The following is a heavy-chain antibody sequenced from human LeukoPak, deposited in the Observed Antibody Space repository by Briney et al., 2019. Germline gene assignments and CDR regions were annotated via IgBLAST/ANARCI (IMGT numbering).Heavy chain of an antibody. D-gene: IGHD5-18*01. J-gene: IGHJ4*02. CDR2: ISWNSGSI. Sequence: GRSLRLSCAASGFTFDDYAMHWVRQAPGKGLEWVSGISWNSGSIGYADSVKGRFTISRDNAKNSLYLQMNSLRAEDTALYYCVKLGYSSDYWGQGTLVTVSS. CDR3: VKLGYSSDY. CDR1: GFTFDDYA. V-gene: IGHV3-9*01.